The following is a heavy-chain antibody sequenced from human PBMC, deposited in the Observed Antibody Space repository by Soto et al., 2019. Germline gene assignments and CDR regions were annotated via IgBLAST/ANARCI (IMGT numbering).Heavy chain of an antibody. CDR2: IYYSGST. D-gene: IGHD6-13*01. Sequence: QVQLQESGPGLVKPSETLSLTCTVSGGSISSYYWSWIRQPPGKGLEWIGYIYYSGSTNYNPSLKSQVTISVDTSKNQFSLKLSSVTAADTAVYYCARLGSSSWYGMDVWGQGTTVTVSS. J-gene: IGHJ6*02. CDR1: GGSISSYY. CDR3: ARLGSSSWYGMDV. V-gene: IGHV4-59*08.